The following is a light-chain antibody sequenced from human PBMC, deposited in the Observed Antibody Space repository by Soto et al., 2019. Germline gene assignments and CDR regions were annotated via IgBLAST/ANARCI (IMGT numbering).Light chain of an antibody. V-gene: IGKV3-11*01. CDR3: QQRTDRPPWT. CDR2: DAS. J-gene: IGKJ1*01. CDR1: HSISSY. Sequence: LLTQSPATLSVSPGQRVTLSCMASHSISSYLAWYQQRPGQPSRLLIYDASNRATGIPARFSGSGSGTDFTLTISSLEPEDFAVYYCQQRTDRPPWTFGQGTKVDIK.